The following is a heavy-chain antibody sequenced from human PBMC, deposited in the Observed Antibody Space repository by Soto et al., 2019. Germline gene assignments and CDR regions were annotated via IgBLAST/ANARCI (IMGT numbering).Heavy chain of an antibody. CDR2: INPNSGGT. V-gene: IGHV1-2*04. J-gene: IGHJ3*02. Sequence: QVQLVQSGAEVKKPGASVKVSCKASGYTFTGYYMHWVRQAPGQGLEWMGWINPNSGGTNYAQKFQGWLTMTRDTSISTAYMELRRLRSDDTAVYYCARGGAIVVVVAATHDAFDIWGQGTMVTVSS. D-gene: IGHD2-15*01. CDR1: GYTFTGYY. CDR3: ARGGAIVVVVAATHDAFDI.